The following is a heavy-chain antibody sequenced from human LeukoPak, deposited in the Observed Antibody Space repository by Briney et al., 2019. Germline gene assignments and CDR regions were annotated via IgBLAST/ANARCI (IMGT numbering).Heavy chain of an antibody. CDR3: AKHLSSSSRYYYDS. Sequence: PGGSLRLSCAASGFTFSTYAMSWVRQAPGKGLEWVSTIIGSGDSTFYADSVKGRFTISRDNSKNTLYLQVNSLRAEDTAFYYCAKHLSSSSRYYYDSWGQGTLATVSS. CDR1: GFTFSTYA. J-gene: IGHJ4*02. D-gene: IGHD6-13*01. CDR2: IIGSGDST. V-gene: IGHV3-23*01.